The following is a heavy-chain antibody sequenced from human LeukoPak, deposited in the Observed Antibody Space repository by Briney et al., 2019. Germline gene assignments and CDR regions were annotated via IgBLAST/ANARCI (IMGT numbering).Heavy chain of an antibody. V-gene: IGHV5-51*07. CDR3: ARRLDYGGNSHGY. CDR2: IYPGDSDT. J-gene: IGHJ4*02. D-gene: IGHD4-23*01. Sequence: GESLQISCKGSGYSFTSYWIGWVHQLPGKGLELMGIIYPGDSDTRYSPSFQGQVTISADRSISTAYLQWSSLKASDTAIYYCARRLDYGGNSHGYWGQGTLVTVPS. CDR1: GYSFTSYW.